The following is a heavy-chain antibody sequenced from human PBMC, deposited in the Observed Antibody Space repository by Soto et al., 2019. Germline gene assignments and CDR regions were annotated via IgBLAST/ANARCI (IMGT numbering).Heavy chain of an antibody. CDR3: AHRDIGPGYYGMDV. J-gene: IGHJ6*02. Sequence: VKVSCKASGGTFSSYAISWVRQAPGQGLEWMGGIIPIFGTANYAQKFQGRVTITADESTSTAYMELSSLRSEDTAVYYCAHRDIGPGYYGMDVWGQGTTVTVSS. CDR1: GGTFSSYA. CDR2: IIPIFGTA. D-gene: IGHD2-15*01. V-gene: IGHV1-69*13.